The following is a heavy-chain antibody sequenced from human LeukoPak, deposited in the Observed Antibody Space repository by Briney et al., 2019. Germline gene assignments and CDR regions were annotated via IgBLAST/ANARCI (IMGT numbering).Heavy chain of an antibody. CDR1: GYTFTSNY. V-gene: IGHV1-46*01. CDR3: ARGPSEYSTSSDTFDV. Sequence: ASVKVSCKASGYTFTSNYMHWVRQPHAQGLEWKGIINPSDGSTSYAQKFQVRVTITRDMSTSTVYMALSSLRSEDTALYYCARGPSEYSTSSDTFDVWGQGTMVTVSS. J-gene: IGHJ3*01. D-gene: IGHD6-6*01. CDR2: INPSDGST.